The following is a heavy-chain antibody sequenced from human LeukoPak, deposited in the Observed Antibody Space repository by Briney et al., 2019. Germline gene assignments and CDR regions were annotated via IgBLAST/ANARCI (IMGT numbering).Heavy chain of an antibody. CDR1: GGSISSSSYY. CDR3: ARGGYSNYRYYFDY. V-gene: IGHV4-39*01. Sequence: SETLSLTCTVSGGSISSSSYYWGWIRQPPGKGLEWIGSIYYSGSTYYNPFLKSRVTISVDTSKNQFSLKLSSVTAADTAVYYCARGGYSNYRYYFDYWGQGTLVTVSS. CDR2: IYYSGST. D-gene: IGHD4-4*01. J-gene: IGHJ4*02.